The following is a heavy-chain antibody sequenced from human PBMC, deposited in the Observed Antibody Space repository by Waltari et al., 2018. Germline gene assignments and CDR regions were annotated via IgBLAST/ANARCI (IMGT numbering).Heavy chain of an antibody. Sequence: QVQLVQSGAEVKKPGASVKFSCKASGYTFTSYYMHWVRQAPGQGLEWMGRINPSGGITSYSQKFQGRGTMTRDTSTSTFYMELSSLRSEDTAVYYCASDGGRGWFVDYWGQGTLVTVSS. CDR1: GYTFTSYY. V-gene: IGHV1-46*01. CDR3: ASDGGRGWFVDY. J-gene: IGHJ4*02. CDR2: INPSGGIT. D-gene: IGHD6-19*01.